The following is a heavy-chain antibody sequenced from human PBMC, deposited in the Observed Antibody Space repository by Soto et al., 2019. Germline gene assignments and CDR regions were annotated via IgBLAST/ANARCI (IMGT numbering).Heavy chain of an antibody. CDR2: INHSGST. Sequence: SETLSLTCAVYGGSFSGYYWSWIRQPPGKGLEWIGEINHSGSTNYNPSLKSRVTISVDTSKNQFSLKLSSVTAADTAVYYCARGRSSSWYLYYMAGRGKGTTVTVSS. CDR3: ARGRSSSWYLYYMAG. V-gene: IGHV4-34*01. J-gene: IGHJ6*03. D-gene: IGHD6-13*01. CDR1: GGSFSGYY.